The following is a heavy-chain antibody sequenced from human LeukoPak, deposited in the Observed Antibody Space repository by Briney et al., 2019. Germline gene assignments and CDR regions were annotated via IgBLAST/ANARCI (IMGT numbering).Heavy chain of an antibody. Sequence: SETLSLTCSVSGGSISSYYWTWIRQPPGKGLEWIGYISYSGSTNYNPSLKSRVTISVDTSKNQFSLKLSSVTAADTAVYYCARGAGYGQLYVDYWGQGTLVTVSS. CDR1: GGSISSYY. D-gene: IGHD5-18*01. J-gene: IGHJ4*02. CDR2: ISYSGST. CDR3: ARGAGYGQLYVDY. V-gene: IGHV4-59*01.